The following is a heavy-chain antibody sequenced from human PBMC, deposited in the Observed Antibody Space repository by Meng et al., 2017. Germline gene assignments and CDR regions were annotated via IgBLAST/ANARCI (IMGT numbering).Heavy chain of an antibody. CDR1: GFTFSSYS. V-gene: IGHV3-21*01. J-gene: IGHJ4*02. Sequence: VRLVGSGGGLVKPGGSLRLSCAASGFTFSSYSMNWVRQAPGKGLEWVSSISSSSYIYYADSVKGRFTISRDNAKNSLYLQMNSLRAEDTAVYYCATHTAMVIYYFDYWGQGTLVTVSS. D-gene: IGHD5-18*01. CDR2: ISSSSYI. CDR3: ATHTAMVIYYFDY.